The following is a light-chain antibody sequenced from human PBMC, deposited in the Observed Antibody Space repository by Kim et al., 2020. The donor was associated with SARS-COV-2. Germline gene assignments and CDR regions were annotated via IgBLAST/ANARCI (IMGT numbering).Light chain of an antibody. CDR3: QQTSSDFRT. Sequence: ASVRDRVTSPCRASQSVKGYLNWYQQKPGEAPKLLMHAASKLHGGAPSRFSGSGSGTDFTLTISSLQPEDFATYYCQQTSSDFRTFGQGTKVDIK. CDR1: QSVKGY. CDR2: AAS. J-gene: IGKJ1*01. V-gene: IGKV1-39*01.